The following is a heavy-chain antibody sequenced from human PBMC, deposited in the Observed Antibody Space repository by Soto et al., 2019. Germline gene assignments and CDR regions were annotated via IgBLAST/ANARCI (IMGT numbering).Heavy chain of an antibody. CDR1: GFSFSSYY. CDR2: INPYDDTT. J-gene: IGHJ4*02. V-gene: IGHV1-46*01. D-gene: IGHD6-13*01. Sequence: QVRLVQSGAEVKKPGASVKVSCKATGFSFSSYYMHWVRQAPGQGLEWLGLINPYDDTTDYAQKFQGRLTVTRDTSTMMVYMELSSLRSEDTAVYYCAREGAAAAKVFDYWDQGTLITVSS. CDR3: AREGAAAAKVFDY.